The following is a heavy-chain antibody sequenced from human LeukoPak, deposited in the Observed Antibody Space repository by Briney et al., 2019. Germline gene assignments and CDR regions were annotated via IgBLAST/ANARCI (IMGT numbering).Heavy chain of an antibody. Sequence: SGGSLRLSCTASGLTFSTSGFNWVRQAPGKGLEWVASIGPTGFDRYHADSIKGRFTISRDNANNFLYLQMNSLRAEDTAVYYCATETNGRHYDYWGQGTLLTVSS. CDR2: IGPTGFDR. D-gene: IGHD1-14*01. J-gene: IGHJ4*02. CDR3: ATETNGRHYDY. V-gene: IGHV3-21*06. CDR1: GLTFSTSG.